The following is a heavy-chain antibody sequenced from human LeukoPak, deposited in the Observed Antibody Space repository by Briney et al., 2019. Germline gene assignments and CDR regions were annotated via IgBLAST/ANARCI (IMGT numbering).Heavy chain of an antibody. D-gene: IGHD3-10*01. Sequence: ASVKVSCKASGYTFTGYYMHWVRQAPGQGLEWMGWINPNGGDTNYAQKVQGRVTMTTDTSTTTAYMELRSLRSDDTAVYYCARDLYSRRMNYYGSGSFFAYWGQGTLVTVSS. CDR3: ARDLYSRRMNYYGSGSFFAY. V-gene: IGHV1-2*02. J-gene: IGHJ4*02. CDR2: INPNGGDT. CDR1: GYTFTGYY.